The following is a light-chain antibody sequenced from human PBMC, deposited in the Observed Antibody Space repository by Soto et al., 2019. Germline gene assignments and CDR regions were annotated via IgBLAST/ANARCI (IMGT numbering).Light chain of an antibody. CDR2: VVG. V-gene: IGLV2-23*02. Sequence: QSVLTQPASVSGSPGQSITISCTETSSDVGSYNLVSWYQHHPGKAPKLMIYVVGKRPSGVSSRFSGSKSGNTASLTISGLQAEDEADYYCCSYAGSGTPYVFGPGTKVTVL. J-gene: IGLJ1*01. CDR1: SSDVGSYNL. CDR3: CSYAGSGTPYV.